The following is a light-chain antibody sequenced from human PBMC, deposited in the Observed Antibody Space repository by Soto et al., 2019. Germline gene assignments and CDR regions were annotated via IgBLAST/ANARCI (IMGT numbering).Light chain of an antibody. CDR1: SSDIGDYHI. CDR3: CSYYTHWV. V-gene: IGLV2-23*01. CDR2: EAS. Sequence: QSALTQPASVSGSPGQSITISCTGTSSDIGDYHIVSWCQQHPDKAPKLMIYEASKRPSGVSNRFSGSKSGNTASLTISGLQAEDEADYYCCSYYTHWVFGGGTKLTVL. J-gene: IGLJ3*02.